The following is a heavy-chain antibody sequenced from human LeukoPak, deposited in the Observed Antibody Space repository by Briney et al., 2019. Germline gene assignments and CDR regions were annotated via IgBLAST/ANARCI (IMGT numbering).Heavy chain of an antibody. CDR3: ARGNGDYYYYGMDV. J-gene: IGHJ6*02. V-gene: IGHV3-30*03. CDR1: GFTFSSYG. Sequence: PGRSLRLSCAASGFTFSSYGMHWVRQAPGKGLEWVAVISYDGSNKYYADSVKGRFTISRDNSKNTLYLQMNSLRAEDTAVYYCARGNGDYYYYGMDVWGQGTTVTVSS. D-gene: IGHD1-1*01. CDR2: ISYDGSNK.